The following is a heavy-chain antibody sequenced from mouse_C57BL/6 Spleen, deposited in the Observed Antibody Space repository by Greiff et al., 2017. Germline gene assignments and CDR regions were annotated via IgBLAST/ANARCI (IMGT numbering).Heavy chain of an antibody. D-gene: IGHD1-1*01. V-gene: IGHV1-85*01. CDR2: IYPRDGST. Sequence: LQESGPELVKPGASVKLSCKASGYTFTSYDINWVKQRPGQGLEWIGWIYPRDGSTKYNEKFKGKATLTADTSSSTAYMALHSLTSEDSAVYVGARFDYCGSSYYCDVWGTGTTVTVSS. J-gene: IGHJ1*03. CDR1: GYTFTSYD. CDR3: ARFDYCGSSYYCDV.